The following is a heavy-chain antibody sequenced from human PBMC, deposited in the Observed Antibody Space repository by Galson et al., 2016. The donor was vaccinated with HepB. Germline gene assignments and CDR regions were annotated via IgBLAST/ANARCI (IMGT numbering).Heavy chain of an antibody. CDR1: GFTFSSFS. D-gene: IGHD3-22*01. CDR2: ISHDGTNT. CDR3: ARRDSSKWLYYYYNYMDV. V-gene: IGHV3-30-3*01. Sequence: SLRLSCAASGFTFSSFSMHWVRQAPGKGLEWVAFISHDGTNTYYADSVKGRFTIARDNSDNTLYLNMNSLSPDDTAIFYCARRDSSKWLYYYYNYMDVWGKGTTVIVS. J-gene: IGHJ6*03.